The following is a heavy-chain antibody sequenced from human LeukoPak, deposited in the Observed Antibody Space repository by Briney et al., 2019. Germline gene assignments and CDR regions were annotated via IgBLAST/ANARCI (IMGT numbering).Heavy chain of an antibody. J-gene: IGHJ5*02. D-gene: IGHD1-1*01. CDR1: GGSISSYY. Sequence: PSETLSLTCTVSGGSISSYYWSWIRQPPGKGLEWIGYIYYSGSTNYNPSLKSRVTISVDTSKNQFSLKLSSVTAADTAVYYCARDAEGTTKFDPWGQGTLVTVSS. CDR2: IYYSGST. V-gene: IGHV4-59*01. CDR3: ARDAEGTTKFDP.